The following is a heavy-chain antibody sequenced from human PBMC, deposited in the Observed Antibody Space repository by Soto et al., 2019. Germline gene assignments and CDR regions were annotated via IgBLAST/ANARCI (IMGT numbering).Heavy chain of an antibody. J-gene: IGHJ4*02. CDR3: TRMDGNSWVFDY. Sequence: PGGSLRLSCAASGFTFSNAWMSWVRQAPGKGLEWVGRIKSKTDGGTTDYAAPVKGRFTISRDDSKDTLYLQMNSLKTEDTAVYYCTRMDGNSWVFDYWGQGTLVTVSS. D-gene: IGHD6-19*01. CDR2: IKSKTDGGTT. V-gene: IGHV3-15*01. CDR1: GFTFSNAW.